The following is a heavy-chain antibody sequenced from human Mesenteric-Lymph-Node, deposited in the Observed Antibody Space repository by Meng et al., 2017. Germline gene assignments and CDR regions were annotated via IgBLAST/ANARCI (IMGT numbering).Heavy chain of an antibody. V-gene: IGHV4-39*01. D-gene: IGHD6-19*01. Sequence: QPQLQEPGPGLVKPSEALSLTCSFSGGSISTSGYYWGWIRQPPGKGLEWIGSIGHSGFTYYTPSLKSRVTVSIDTSRNRFSLWLTSVTAADTAVYYCVRSSGWVKTGFDPWGQGTLVTVSS. CDR2: IGHSGFT. CDR1: GGSISTSGYY. J-gene: IGHJ5*02. CDR3: VRSSGWVKTGFDP.